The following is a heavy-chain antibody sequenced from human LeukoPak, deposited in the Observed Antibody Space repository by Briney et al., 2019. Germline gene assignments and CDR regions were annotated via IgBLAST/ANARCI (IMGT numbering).Heavy chain of an antibody. CDR2: IKQDGSEK. D-gene: IGHD1-1*01. CDR1: GFTFSSYW. Sequence: PGGSLRLSCAAYGFTFSSYWMSWVRQAPGKGLERVANIKQDGSEKYYVDSVKGRFTISRDNAKNSLYLQMNSLRAEDTAVYYCARDHRDNTYYYYGMDVWGQGTTVTVSS. J-gene: IGHJ6*02. V-gene: IGHV3-7*01. CDR3: ARDHRDNTYYYYGMDV.